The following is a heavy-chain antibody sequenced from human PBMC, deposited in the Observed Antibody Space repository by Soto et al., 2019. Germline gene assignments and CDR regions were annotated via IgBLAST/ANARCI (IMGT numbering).Heavy chain of an antibody. V-gene: IGHV1-69*06. J-gene: IGHJ6*02. CDR2: IIPIFGTA. CDR3: ARGGENTAMILYYYGMDV. D-gene: IGHD5-18*01. Sequence: GGPVKVSCKASGGTFSSYAISWVRQAPGQGLEWMGGIIPIFGTANYAQKFQGRVTITADKFTSTAYMELSSLRSEDTAVYYCARGGENTAMILYYYGMDVWGQGTTVTVSS. CDR1: GGTFSSYA.